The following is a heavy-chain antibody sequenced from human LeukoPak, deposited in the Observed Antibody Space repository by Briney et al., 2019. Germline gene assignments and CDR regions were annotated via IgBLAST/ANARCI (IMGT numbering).Heavy chain of an antibody. J-gene: IGHJ4*02. Sequence: GGSLRLSCSASGFIFSTYTMYWVRQAPGKGLEFVSVINGDGRTTYYADSVKGRFTISRDNSKNMVYLQLNSLRAEDTAIFYCVQIPGGGYWGQGTLVTVSS. CDR2: INGDGRTT. V-gene: IGHV3-64D*06. CDR1: GFIFSTYT. D-gene: IGHD2-2*02. CDR3: VQIPGGGY.